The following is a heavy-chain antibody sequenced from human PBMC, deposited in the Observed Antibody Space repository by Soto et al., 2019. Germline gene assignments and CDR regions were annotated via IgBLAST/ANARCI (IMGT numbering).Heavy chain of an antibody. J-gene: IGHJ6*02. CDR3: ARIRYKGYYYGMDV. V-gene: IGHV4-31*03. CDR2: IYYSGST. Sequence: SETLSLTCTVSGGSISSGGYYWSWIRQHPGKGLEWIGYIYYSGSTYYNPSLKSRVTISVDTSKNQFSLKLSSVTAADTAVYYCARIRYKGYYYGMDVWGQGTTVTVSS. CDR1: GGSISSGGYY. D-gene: IGHD1-20*01.